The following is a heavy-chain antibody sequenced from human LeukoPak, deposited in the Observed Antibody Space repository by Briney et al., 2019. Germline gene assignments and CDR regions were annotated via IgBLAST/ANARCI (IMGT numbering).Heavy chain of an antibody. Sequence: GGSLRLSCAASGFTFSSYGIHWLRQAPGKGLEWVAVIWNDGSYKYYADSVKGRFTISRDNSKNMLFLEMNSLRAEDTAVYYCARESTGSYSGIDYWGQGTPVTVSA. CDR2: IWNDGSYK. V-gene: IGHV3-33*01. CDR3: ARESTGSYSGIDY. J-gene: IGHJ4*02. CDR1: GFTFSSYG. D-gene: IGHD1-26*01.